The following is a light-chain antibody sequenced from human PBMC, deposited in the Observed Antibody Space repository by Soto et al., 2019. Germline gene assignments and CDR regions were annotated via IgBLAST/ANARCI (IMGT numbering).Light chain of an antibody. CDR1: QSVSNNY. CDR3: QQRSNWPS. Sequence: IVLPHSPGTLSLSPWERATLSFRASQSVSNNYLAWYQQKPGQAPRLLIYGASNRATGIPDRFSGSGSGTDFTLTISSLEPEDFAVYYCQQRSNWPSFGQGTKVDIK. V-gene: IGKV3D-20*02. J-gene: IGKJ1*01. CDR2: GAS.